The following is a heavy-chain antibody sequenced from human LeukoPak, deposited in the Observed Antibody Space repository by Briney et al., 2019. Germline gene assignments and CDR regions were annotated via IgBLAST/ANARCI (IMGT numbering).Heavy chain of an antibody. J-gene: IGHJ4*02. CDR1: GFTFSSYA. V-gene: IGHV3-23*01. CDR3: AIEEPDYYDSSGYYTYYFDY. Sequence: GGSLRLSCAASGFTFSSYAMSWVRQAPGKGLEWVSAISGSGGSTYYADSVKGRFTISRDNSKNTLYLQMNSLRAEDTAVYYCAIEEPDYYDSSGYYTYYFDYWGQGTLVTVSS. CDR2: ISGSGGST. D-gene: IGHD3-22*01.